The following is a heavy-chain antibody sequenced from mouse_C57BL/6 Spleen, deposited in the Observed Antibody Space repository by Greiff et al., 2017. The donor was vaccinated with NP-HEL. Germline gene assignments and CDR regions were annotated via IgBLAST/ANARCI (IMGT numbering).Heavy chain of an antibody. D-gene: IGHD1-1*01. CDR2: INPNNGGT. CDR3: ARSGYYGTRFAY. V-gene: IGHV1-18*01. Sequence: SGPELVKPGASVKIPCKASGYTFTDYNMDWVKQSHGKSLEWIGNINPNNGGTIYNQKFKGKATLTVDKSSSTAYMELRSLTSEDTAVYYCARSGYYGTRFAYWGQGTLVTVSA. J-gene: IGHJ3*01. CDR1: GYTFTDYN.